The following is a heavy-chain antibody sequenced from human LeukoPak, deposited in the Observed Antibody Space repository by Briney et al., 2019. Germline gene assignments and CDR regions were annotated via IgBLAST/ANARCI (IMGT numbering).Heavy chain of an antibody. CDR2: VHHTGRA. J-gene: IGHJ5*02. Sequence: SETLSLTCTVSGDSISGSNYHWGWIRQPPGKGLEWLGTVHHTGRAFYNPPLRGRTTVSVDTSKNQFSLKLTSATAADTAVYYCAREPDAWGQGTLVTVSS. CDR3: AREPDA. V-gene: IGHV4-39*07. CDR1: GDSISGSNYH.